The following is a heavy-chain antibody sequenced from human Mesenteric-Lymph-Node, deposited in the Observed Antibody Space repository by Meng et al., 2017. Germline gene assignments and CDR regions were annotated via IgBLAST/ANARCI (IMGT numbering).Heavy chain of an antibody. D-gene: IGHD1-14*01. CDR1: GGSMSSGDYF. J-gene: IGHJ5*02. Sequence: QVQVQGSGPGLVKPSPTLSLTCTGSGGSMSSGDYFWNWIRQPPGKGLEWIGYIYYSGNTYYNPSLKSRVTISMDTSKNQFSLKLSSVTAADTAVYYCARAEYYNWFDPWGQGTLVTVSS. CDR3: ARAEYYNWFDP. CDR2: IYYSGNT. V-gene: IGHV4-30-4*01.